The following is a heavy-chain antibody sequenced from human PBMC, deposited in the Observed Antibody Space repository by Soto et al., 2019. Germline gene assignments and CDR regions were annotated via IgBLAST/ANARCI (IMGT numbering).Heavy chain of an antibody. CDR1: GGSISSSSYY. Sequence: SETLSLTCTVSGGSISSSSYYWGWIRQPPGKGLEWIGSIYYSGSTYYNQSLKSRVTISVDTSKNQFSLKLSSVTAADTAVYFCARTDCSGGSRYYNWFDPWGQGTLVTVSS. D-gene: IGHD2-15*01. J-gene: IGHJ5*02. V-gene: IGHV4-39*01. CDR3: ARTDCSGGSRYYNWFDP. CDR2: IYYSGST.